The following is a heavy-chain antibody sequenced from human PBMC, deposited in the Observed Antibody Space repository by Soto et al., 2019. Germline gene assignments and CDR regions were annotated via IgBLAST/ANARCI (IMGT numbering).Heavy chain of an antibody. D-gene: IGHD6-13*01. CDR3: ARGRSSWYHFDY. CDR1: GGSISSYD. J-gene: IGHJ4*02. Sequence: SETLCLTCTVSGGSISSYDWSWIRQPPGKGLEWIGYIYYSGSTNYNPSLKSRVTISVDTSKNQFSLKLSSVTAADTAVYYCARGRSSWYHFDYWGQGTLVTVSS. V-gene: IGHV4-59*01. CDR2: IYYSGST.